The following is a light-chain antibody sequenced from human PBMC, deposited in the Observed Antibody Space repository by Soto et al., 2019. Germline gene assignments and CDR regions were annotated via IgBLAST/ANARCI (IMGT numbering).Light chain of an antibody. CDR2: ASS. CDR1: PSISIY. Sequence: DIQMPQSPSSLSASVGDRVTITCRASPSISIYLNWYQQKPGKAPKHLIYASSSLQSGVSSRFSGSGSGTEFTLTISSLQLEDFATYYCQQTYNTPRTFGQGTKLEIK. V-gene: IGKV1-39*01. CDR3: QQTYNTPRT. J-gene: IGKJ2*01.